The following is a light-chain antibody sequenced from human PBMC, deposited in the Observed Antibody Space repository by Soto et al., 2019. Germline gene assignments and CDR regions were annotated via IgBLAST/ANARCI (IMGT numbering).Light chain of an antibody. CDR3: QQYNSYSGT. V-gene: IGKV1-5*01. J-gene: IGKJ1*01. CDR1: QSISSW. Sequence: DIQMTQSPSTLSASVGDRVTITCRASQSISSWLAWYQQKPGKAPNLLIYDASSLESGVPSRFSGSGSGTEFTLTISSLQPDDFATYYCQQYNSYSGTFGQGTKWIS. CDR2: DAS.